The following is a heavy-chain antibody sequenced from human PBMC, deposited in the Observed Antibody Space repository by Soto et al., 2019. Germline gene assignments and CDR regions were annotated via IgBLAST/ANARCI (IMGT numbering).Heavy chain of an antibody. CDR2: ISFDGINK. J-gene: IGHJ4*02. Sequence: PGGSLRLSCAASGFTFSTYSMHWVRQAPGKGLEWVALISFDGINKYYADSVKGRFTISRDSSKNTLYLQMNGLRADDTAIYYCAKDEGGYLSVFDYWGQRTLVTVSS. V-gene: IGHV3-30*18. CDR3: AKDEGGYLSVFDY. D-gene: IGHD5-12*01. CDR1: GFTFSTYS.